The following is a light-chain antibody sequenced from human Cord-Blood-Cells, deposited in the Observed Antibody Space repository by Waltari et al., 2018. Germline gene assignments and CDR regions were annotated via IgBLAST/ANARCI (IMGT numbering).Light chain of an antibody. CDR3: QNWGTGIHWV. CDR1: SGHSSYA. V-gene: IGLV4-69*01. CDR2: LNSDGSH. J-gene: IGLJ3*02. Sequence: QLVLTQSPSASASLGASVKLTCTLSSGHSSYAIAWYQQQPEKGPRYLMKLNSDGSHSKGDGIPDRFSGSSSGAERYLTISSLQSEDEADYYCQNWGTGIHWVFGGGTKLTVL.